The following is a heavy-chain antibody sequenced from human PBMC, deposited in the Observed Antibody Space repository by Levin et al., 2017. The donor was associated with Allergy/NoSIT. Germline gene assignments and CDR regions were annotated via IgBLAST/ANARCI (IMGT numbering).Heavy chain of an antibody. D-gene: IGHD5-12*01. CDR1: GGSTSSTSYW. J-gene: IGHJ4*02. CDR3: ARQTWVHKGYADS. V-gene: IGHV4-39*01. Sequence: SETLSLTCNVFGGSTSSTSYWWSWVRQSPGKALEWIVSVYYSGKIYYNPSLESRVNISIDTSKNQFSLKVNSVTAADTAIYSCARQTWVHKGYADSWGQGILVTVSS. CDR2: VYYSGKI.